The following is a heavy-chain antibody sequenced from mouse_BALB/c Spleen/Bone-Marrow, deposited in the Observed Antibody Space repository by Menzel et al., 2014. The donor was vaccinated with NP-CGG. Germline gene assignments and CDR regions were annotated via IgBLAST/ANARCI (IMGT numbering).Heavy chain of an antibody. CDR1: GFTFSSYG. V-gene: IGHV5-6*01. J-gene: IGHJ2*01. D-gene: IGHD1-1*01. CDR2: ISSGGSYA. CDR3: ARPTTVVATGGSFGY. Sequence: VKVVESGGDLVKPGGSLKLSCAASGFTFSSYGMSWVRQTPDKRLEWVATISSGGSYAYYPDSVKGRFTISRDNAKNTLYLQMSSLKSEDTAMYYCARPTTVVATGGSFGYWGQGTTLTVSS.